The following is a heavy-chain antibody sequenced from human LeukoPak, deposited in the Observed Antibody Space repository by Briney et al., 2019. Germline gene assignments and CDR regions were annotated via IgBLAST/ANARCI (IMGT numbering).Heavy chain of an antibody. D-gene: IGHD3-9*01. CDR1: GFTFSSYW. CDR3: ARGVDSDIDW. CDR2: INGDGRDK. J-gene: IGHJ4*02. V-gene: IGHV3-7*01. Sequence: GGSLRLSCAASGFTFSSYWMNWVRQAPGKGLEWVANINGDGRDKYYVGSVRGRFTISRDNADNALYLQMNSLRGDDTALYYCARGVDSDIDWWGPGTLVTVSS.